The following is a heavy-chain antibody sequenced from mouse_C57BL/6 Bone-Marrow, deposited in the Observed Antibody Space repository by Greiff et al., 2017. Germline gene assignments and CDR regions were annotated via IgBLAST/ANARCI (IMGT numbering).Heavy chain of an antibody. V-gene: IGHV1-59*01. CDR2: IDPSDSYT. J-gene: IGHJ1*03. D-gene: IGHD1-1*01. Sequence: QVQLQQPGAELVRPGTSVKLSCKASGYTFTSYWMHWVKQRPGQGLEWIGVIDPSDSYTNYNQKFKGKATFTVDTSSSTAYMQLSSLTSEDSAVYYCARNYYGSSWNWYFDVWGTGTTVTVSS. CDR1: GYTFTSYW. CDR3: ARNYYGSSWNWYFDV.